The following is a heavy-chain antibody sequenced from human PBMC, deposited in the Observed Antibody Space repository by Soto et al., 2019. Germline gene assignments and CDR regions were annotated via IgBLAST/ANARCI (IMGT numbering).Heavy chain of an antibody. J-gene: IGHJ6*02. Sequence: GGSLRLSCAASGFTFDDYAMHWVRQAPGKGLEWVSGINWNSGSIGYADSVKGRFNISRDNAKNSLYLQMNSLRAEDTALYYCAKDIYYRDCVCYCLDVWGQGTTVTVSS. CDR2: INWNSGSI. V-gene: IGHV3-9*01. CDR3: AKDIYYRDCVCYCLDV. D-gene: IGHD4-17*01. CDR1: GFTFDDYA.